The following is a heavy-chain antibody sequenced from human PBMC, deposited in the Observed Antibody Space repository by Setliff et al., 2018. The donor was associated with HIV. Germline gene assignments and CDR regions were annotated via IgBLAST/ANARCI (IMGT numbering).Heavy chain of an antibody. CDR2: VNRRGNS. D-gene: IGHD3-22*01. CDR1: GGYLSEYY. J-gene: IGHJ5*02. Sequence: SETLSLTCAVYGGYLSEYYWSWIRQAPGKGLEWIGEVNRRGNSNYNPALKSRITISVDTSKNQFSLKLSSVTAADAAVYYCASRVYYYDSSGYLREEGFDPWGQGTLVTVSS. V-gene: IGHV4-34*01. CDR3: ASRVYYYDSSGYLREEGFDP.